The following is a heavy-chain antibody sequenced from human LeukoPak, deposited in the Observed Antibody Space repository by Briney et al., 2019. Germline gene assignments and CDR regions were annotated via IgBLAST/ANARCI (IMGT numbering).Heavy chain of an antibody. J-gene: IGHJ6*03. Sequence: NPSETLSLTCTVSGGSISDYYWNWIRQPAGKGLEWIGRIYASGSTHYNPSLKSRLTISLDTSKNQISLRLSSVTAADTAVYYCARFRSAVAGTYNYYYLDVWGKGTTVTVSS. CDR3: ARFRSAVAGTYNYYYLDV. V-gene: IGHV4-4*07. CDR1: GGSISDYY. D-gene: IGHD6-19*01. CDR2: IYASGST.